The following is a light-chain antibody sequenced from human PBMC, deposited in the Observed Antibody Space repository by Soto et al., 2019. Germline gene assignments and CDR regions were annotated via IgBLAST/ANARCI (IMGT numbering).Light chain of an antibody. CDR3: QQLNSYPVT. CDR2: AAS. Sequence: DIQMTQSPSSLSASVGDRVTITCRASQSISGYLNWYQQKPGKAPKLLISAASSLQSGVPSRFSGSGSGTDFTLTISSLQPEDFATYYCQQLNSYPVTFGGGTKVDIK. V-gene: IGKV1-39*01. J-gene: IGKJ4*01. CDR1: QSISGY.